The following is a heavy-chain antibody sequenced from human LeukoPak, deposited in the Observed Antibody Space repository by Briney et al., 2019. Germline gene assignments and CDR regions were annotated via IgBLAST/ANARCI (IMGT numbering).Heavy chain of an antibody. J-gene: IGHJ4*02. CDR3: ARDLGGYYNFDY. CDR1: SGSISSHY. Sequence: SETLSLTCTVSSGSISSHYWTWIRQSPGKGLEWIGYIHYSGSTSYNPSLKNRVTISVDTSKNQFSLKLSSVTAADTAVYYCARDLGGYYNFDYWGQGTLVTVSS. V-gene: IGHV4-59*11. CDR2: IHYSGST. D-gene: IGHD3-3*01.